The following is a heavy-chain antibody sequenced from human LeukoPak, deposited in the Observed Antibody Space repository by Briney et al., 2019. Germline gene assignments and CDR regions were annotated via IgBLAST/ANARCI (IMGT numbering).Heavy chain of an antibody. CDR3: ARAYCSGGSCYPFDY. J-gene: IGHJ4*02. CDR1: GFTFSSYS. CDR2: ISSSSNYI. V-gene: IGHV3-21*01. Sequence: GGSLRLSCAASGFTFSSYSMNWVRQAPGKGLEWVSSISSSSNYIYYADSVKGRFTISRDNAKNSLYLQMNSLRAEDTAVYYCARAYCSGGSCYPFDYWGQGTLVTVSS. D-gene: IGHD2-15*01.